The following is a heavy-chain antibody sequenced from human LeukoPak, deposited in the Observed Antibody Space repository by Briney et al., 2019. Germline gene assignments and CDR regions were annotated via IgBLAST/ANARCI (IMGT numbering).Heavy chain of an antibody. CDR2: IYHSGST. V-gene: IGHV4-30-2*01. CDR1: GGSISSGGYY. J-gene: IGHJ4*02. D-gene: IGHD6-13*01. Sequence: PSETLSLTCTVSGGSISSGGYYWSWIRQPPGKGLEWIGYIYHSGSTYYNPSLKSRVTISVDRSKNQFSLKLSSVTAADTAVYYCARCSSSGLDYWGQGTLVTVSS. CDR3: ARCSSSGLDY.